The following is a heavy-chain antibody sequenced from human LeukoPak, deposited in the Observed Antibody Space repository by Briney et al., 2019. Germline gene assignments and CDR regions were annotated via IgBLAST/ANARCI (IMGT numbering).Heavy chain of an antibody. D-gene: IGHD6-19*01. CDR2: ISIDGSRQ. J-gene: IGHJ4*02. V-gene: IGHV3-30*15. CDR1: GFTLRNYA. CDR3: AREQGGSGWSGFDY. Sequence: GGSLRLSCAPSIGFTLRNYAIHWVRQAPGKGLEWVAVISIDGSRQHYADFLVGRFTISRDNFKNTVSLQMSSLRTEDTAVYFCAREQGGSGWSGFDYWGQGTLVTVSS.